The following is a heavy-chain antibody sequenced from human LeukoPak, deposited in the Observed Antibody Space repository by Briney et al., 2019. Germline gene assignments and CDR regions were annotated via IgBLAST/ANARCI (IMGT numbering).Heavy chain of an antibody. J-gene: IGHJ3*02. CDR1: GYSFTSYW. CDR2: IYPGDSDT. D-gene: IGHD6-19*01. Sequence: GESLKISCEGSGYSFTSYWIGWVRQMPGKGLEWMGIIYPGDSDTRYSPSFQGQVTISADKSISTAYLQWSSLKASDTAMYYCARLMSGWYGVWAFDIWGQGTMVTVSS. CDR3: ARLMSGWYGVWAFDI. V-gene: IGHV5-51*01.